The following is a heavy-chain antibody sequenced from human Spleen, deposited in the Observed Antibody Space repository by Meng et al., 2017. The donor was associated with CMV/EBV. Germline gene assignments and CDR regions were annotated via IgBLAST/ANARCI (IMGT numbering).Heavy chain of an antibody. Sequence: VYNVSLTGYYWGWIRQPPGKGLEWIGGINHRAATNYNPSLTGRVTMSVDTSTNHFSLRLSSVTAADAAVYYCARTIRASSSGWFDPWGQGTLVTVSS. J-gene: IGHJ5*02. V-gene: IGHV4-34*01. CDR2: INHRAAT. CDR1: NVSLTGYY. CDR3: ARTIRASSSGWFDP. D-gene: IGHD6-6*01.